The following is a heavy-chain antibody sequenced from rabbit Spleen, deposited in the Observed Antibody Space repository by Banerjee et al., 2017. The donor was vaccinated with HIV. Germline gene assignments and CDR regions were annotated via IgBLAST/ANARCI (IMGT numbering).Heavy chain of an antibody. D-gene: IGHD1-1*01. J-gene: IGHJ4*01. CDR1: GFSFTTRYW. CDR2: IWSDNGVS. Sequence: QEQLVESGGGLVKPEGSLTLTCTASGFSFTTRYWICWVRQAPGKGLEWIACIWSDNGVSHYASWAKGRFTISKTSSTSVTLQMATLTAADTATYFCARSPHIDIYWHGLALWGPGTLVTVS. V-gene: IGHV1S45*01. CDR3: ARSPHIDIYWHGLAL.